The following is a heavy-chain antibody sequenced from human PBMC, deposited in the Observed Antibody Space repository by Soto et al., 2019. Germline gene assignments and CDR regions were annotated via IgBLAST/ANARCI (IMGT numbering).Heavy chain of an antibody. CDR3: AIRIAARDDYYYYGMDV. J-gene: IGHJ6*02. D-gene: IGHD6-6*01. V-gene: IGHV5-51*01. CDR2: IYPGDSDT. Sequence: PGESLKISCKGSGYSFTSYWIGWVRQMPGKGLEWMGIIYPGDSDTRYSPSFQGQVTISADKSISTAYLQWSSLKASDTAMYYCAIRIAARDDYYYYGMDVWGQGTTVTVSS. CDR1: GYSFTSYW.